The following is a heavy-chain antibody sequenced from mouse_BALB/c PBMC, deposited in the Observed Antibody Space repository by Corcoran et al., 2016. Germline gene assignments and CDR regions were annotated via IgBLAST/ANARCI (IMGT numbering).Heavy chain of an antibody. Sequence: QVQLQQSGAELMKPGASVKISCKATGYTFSSYWIEWVKQRPGHGLEWIGEILPGSGSTNYNEKFKGKATFTADTSSNTAYMQRSILTSEDSAVYYCARLYRYDAMDYWGQGTSVTVSS. D-gene: IGHD2-14*01. CDR3: ARLYRYDAMDY. CDR2: ILPGSGST. CDR1: GYTFSSYW. V-gene: IGHV1-9*01. J-gene: IGHJ4*01.